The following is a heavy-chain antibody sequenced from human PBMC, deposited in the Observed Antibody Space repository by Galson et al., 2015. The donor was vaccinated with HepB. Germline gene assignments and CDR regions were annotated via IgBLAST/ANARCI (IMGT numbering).Heavy chain of an antibody. Sequence: QSGAEVKKPGESLKISCKGSGYSFTTYWIGWVRQMPGKGLEWMGIIYPGDSDTRYSPSFQGQVTISADKSISTAYLQWSSLKASDTAMYYCARTLEDCSSTSCFTNWFDPWGQGTLVTVSS. CDR1: GYSFTTYW. V-gene: IGHV5-51*01. J-gene: IGHJ5*02. CDR3: ARTLEDCSSTSCFTNWFDP. D-gene: IGHD2-2*01. CDR2: IYPGDSDT.